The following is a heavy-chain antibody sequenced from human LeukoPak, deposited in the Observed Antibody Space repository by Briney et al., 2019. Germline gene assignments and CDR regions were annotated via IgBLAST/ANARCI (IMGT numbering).Heavy chain of an antibody. D-gene: IGHD6-19*01. V-gene: IGHV1-18*01. J-gene: IGHJ4*02. Sequence: ASVNVSCKASGYTFTSYGISWVRDAPGQGLEQMGWSSAYNGNTNYAQKLQGTVTMTTDTSTSTSYIGLTSLRSDDKAVYYCVRDRLAVAADWGQGTLVTVSS. CDR2: SSAYNGNT. CDR3: VRDRLAVAAD. CDR1: GYTFTSYG.